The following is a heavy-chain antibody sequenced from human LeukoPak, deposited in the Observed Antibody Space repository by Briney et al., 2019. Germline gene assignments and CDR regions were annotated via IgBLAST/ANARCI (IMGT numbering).Heavy chain of an antibody. V-gene: IGHV3-48*03. CDR3: ARDRVAAAGSHFDY. J-gene: IGHJ4*02. CDR1: GFTFSSYE. CDR2: ISSSGSTI. Sequence: PGGSLRLSCAASGFTFSSYEMNWVRQAPGKGLEWVSYISSSGSTIYYADSVKGRFTISRDNAKNSLYLQMNSLRAEDTAVYYCARDRVAAAGSHFDYWGQGTLVTVSS. D-gene: IGHD6-13*01.